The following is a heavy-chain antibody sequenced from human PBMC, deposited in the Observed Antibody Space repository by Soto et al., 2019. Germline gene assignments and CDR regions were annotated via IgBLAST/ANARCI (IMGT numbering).Heavy chain of an antibody. D-gene: IGHD3-16*01. CDR1: GGSISSSSYY. CDR2: IYYSGST. Sequence: PSETLSLTCTVSGGSISSSSYYWGWIRQPPGKGLEWIGSIYYSGSTYYNPSLKSRVTISVDTSKNQFSLKLSSVTAADTAVYYCARHVNPRFRLAPPSWFDPWGQGTLVTVSS. J-gene: IGHJ5*02. V-gene: IGHV4-39*01. CDR3: ARHVNPRFRLAPPSWFDP.